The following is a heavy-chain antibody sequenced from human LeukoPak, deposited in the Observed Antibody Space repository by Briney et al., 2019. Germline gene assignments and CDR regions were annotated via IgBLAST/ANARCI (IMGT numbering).Heavy chain of an antibody. CDR2: ISSSSSTI. Sequence: GGSLRLSCAASGFTFSSYSMNWVRQAPGKGLECVSYISSSSSTIYYADSVKGRFTISRDNAKNSLYLQMNSLSAEDTAVYYCARDPGYSSGWFDYWGQGTLVTVSS. CDR3: ARDPGYSSGWFDY. J-gene: IGHJ4*02. CDR1: GFTFSSYS. D-gene: IGHD6-19*01. V-gene: IGHV3-48*04.